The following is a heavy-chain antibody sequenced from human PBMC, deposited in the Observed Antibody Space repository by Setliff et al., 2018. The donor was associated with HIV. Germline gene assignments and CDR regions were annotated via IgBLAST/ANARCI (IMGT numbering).Heavy chain of an antibody. CDR3: ARDRGQGYSSGWISSDY. J-gene: IGHJ4*02. CDR1: GGTFSSYA. D-gene: IGHD6-19*01. CDR2: LIPIFGTA. V-gene: IGHV1-69*13. Sequence: SVKVSCKASGGTFSSYAISWVRQAPGQGLEWMGGLIPIFGTANYAQKFQGRVTITADESTSTAYTELSSLRSEDTAVYYCARDRGQGYSSGWISSDYWGQGTLVTVSS.